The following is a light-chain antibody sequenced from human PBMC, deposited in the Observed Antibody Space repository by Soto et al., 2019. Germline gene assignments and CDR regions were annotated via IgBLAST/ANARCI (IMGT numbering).Light chain of an antibody. J-gene: IGKJ4*01. CDR1: QDIRGW. CDR2: AAS. Sequence: DIQMTQSLSSVSASVGDTVTITCRASQDIRGWLAWYQQKPGKAPQLLIYAASLLQSGVPSRFSGSGFGTDFTLTITSLQPDDFASYYCQQANSFPLTFGGGTKV. CDR3: QQANSFPLT. V-gene: IGKV1-12*01.